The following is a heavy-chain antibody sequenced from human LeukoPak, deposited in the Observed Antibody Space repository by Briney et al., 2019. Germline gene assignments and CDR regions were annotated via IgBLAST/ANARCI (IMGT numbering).Heavy chain of an antibody. CDR3: LRGLRYHRNGFDT. Sequence: SETLCLTCAVYRGSFSCYYWSWIRPPAGKGLDWIGEINHSGSTNYNLSLKSRVPIPVDPSQYQFYLKLTTVTPANTALYYCLRGLRYHRNGFDTWGQGTMVTVSS. CDR2: INHSGST. D-gene: IGHD3-9*01. J-gene: IGHJ5*02. CDR1: RGSFSCYY. V-gene: IGHV4-34*01.